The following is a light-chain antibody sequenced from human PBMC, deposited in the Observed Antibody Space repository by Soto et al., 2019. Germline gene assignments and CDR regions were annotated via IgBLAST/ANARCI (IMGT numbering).Light chain of an antibody. CDR2: DVT. V-gene: IGLV2-11*01. CDR3: CSFAGAYTWV. Sequence: QSVLTQPRSVSGSPGQSVTISCTGTSSDVGAYNYVSWHQQHPGKAPKLIVYDVTKRPSGVPDRFSGSKSGNTASLTISGLQAEDEADYYCCSFAGAYTWVFGGGTKLTVL. CDR1: SSDVGAYNY. J-gene: IGLJ3*02.